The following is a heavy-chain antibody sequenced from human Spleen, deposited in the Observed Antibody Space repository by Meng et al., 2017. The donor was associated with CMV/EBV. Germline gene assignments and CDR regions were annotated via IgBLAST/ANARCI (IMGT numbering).Heavy chain of an antibody. CDR2: IIPALGIT. V-gene: IGHV1-69*10. D-gene: IGHD1-14*01. Sequence: SVKVSCKASGYIFTDHFLHWVRQAPGQGLEWMGGIIPALGITNYAQKFQGRVTITADKSTTTAYMELSSLRSEDTAMYYCAREEPPRAAATYYGMDVWGQGTTVTVSS. J-gene: IGHJ6*02. CDR1: GYIFTDHF. CDR3: AREEPPRAAATYYGMDV.